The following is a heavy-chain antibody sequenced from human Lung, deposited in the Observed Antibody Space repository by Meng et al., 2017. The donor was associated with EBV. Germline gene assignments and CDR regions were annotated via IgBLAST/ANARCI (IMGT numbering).Heavy chain of an antibody. CDR1: GGTFRSDA. J-gene: IGHJ4*02. CDR2: LIPMSDVP. CDR3: ASESGRGFTPDY. Sequence: QVQVVQSGAEVTKPAASLKVSCKTSGGTFRSDAFSWVRQAPGQGLEWMGGLIPMSDVPHYAQKFQDRVRITADESTSTHYMDLSGLRSEDTAVYYCASESGRGFTPDYWGQGTLVTVSS. V-gene: IGHV1-69*01. D-gene: IGHD3-10*01.